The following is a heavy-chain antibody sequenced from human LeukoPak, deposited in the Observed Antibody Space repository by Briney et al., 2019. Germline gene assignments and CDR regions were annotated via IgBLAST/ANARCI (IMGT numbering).Heavy chain of an antibody. D-gene: IGHD4-17*01. CDR3: ARYYGDYRNWFDP. J-gene: IGHJ5*02. CDR1: GGSISSGGYS. CDR2: IYHSGST. Sequence: SQTLSLTCAVSGGSISSGGYSWSWIRQPPGKGLEWIGYIYHSGSTYYNPSLKSRVTISVDRSKNQFSLKLSSVTAADTAVYYCARYYGDYRNWFDPWGQGTLVTVFS. V-gene: IGHV4-30-2*01.